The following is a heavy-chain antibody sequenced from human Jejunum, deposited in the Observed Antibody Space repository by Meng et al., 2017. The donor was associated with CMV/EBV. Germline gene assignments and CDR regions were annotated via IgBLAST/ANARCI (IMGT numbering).Heavy chain of an antibody. CDR2: INYSGTT. CDR1: GSITSSTYL. V-gene: IGHV4-39*07. J-gene: IGHJ4*02. CDR3: ARLVVVPDDINYFEY. Sequence: GSITSSTYLWVWVRQPPGKGLEWIGSINYSGTTYYRSSFKSRGTISIDTSKNQFSLKVTSVTAADTAIYYCARLVVVPDDINYFEYWGQGTLVTVSS. D-gene: IGHD2-2*02.